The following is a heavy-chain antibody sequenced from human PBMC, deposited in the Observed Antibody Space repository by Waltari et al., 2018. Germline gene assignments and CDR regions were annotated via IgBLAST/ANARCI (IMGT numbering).Heavy chain of an antibody. V-gene: IGHV3-30*18. CDR3: AKEGYYDSSGYPPFDY. CDR2: IWYDGSNK. Sequence: QVQLVESGGGVVQPGRSLRLSCAASGFTFSSYGMHWVRQAPGKGLEGVAVIWYDGSNKYYADSVKGRFTISRDNSKNTLYLQMNSLRAEDTAMYYCAKEGYYDSSGYPPFDYWGQGTLVTVSS. J-gene: IGHJ4*02. D-gene: IGHD3-22*01. CDR1: GFTFSSYG.